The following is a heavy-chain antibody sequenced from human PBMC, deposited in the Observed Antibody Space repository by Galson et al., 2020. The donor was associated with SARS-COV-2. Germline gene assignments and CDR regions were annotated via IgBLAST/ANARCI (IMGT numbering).Heavy chain of an antibody. CDR3: ARAGYSSTWTLGDAFDV. Sequence: SQKISCAPPRLNNSTFGMHWVRQAPGTGLERVAIKSTDGNNKSDAHHLKGRFTISRDNSNNTLYLQINSLRPEDTAVYFCARAGYSSTWTLGDAFDVWGQGTLVTVSS. D-gene: IGHD6-13*01. CDR1: RLNNSTFG. J-gene: IGHJ3*01. CDR2: KSTDGNNK. V-gene: IGHV3-30*03.